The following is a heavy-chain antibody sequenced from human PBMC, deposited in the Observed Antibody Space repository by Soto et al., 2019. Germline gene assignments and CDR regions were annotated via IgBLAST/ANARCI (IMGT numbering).Heavy chain of an antibody. V-gene: IGHV1-3*01. CDR1: GYTFTSYG. CDR3: AREFPTNYYDSSGYYHWYFDL. CDR2: INAGNGNT. Sequence: GASVKVSCKASGYTFTSYGISWVRQAPGQGLEWMGWINAGNGNTKYSQKFQGRVTITRDTSASTAYMELSSLRSEDTAVYYCAREFPTNYYDSSGYYHWYFDLWGRGTLVTVSS. J-gene: IGHJ2*01. D-gene: IGHD3-22*01.